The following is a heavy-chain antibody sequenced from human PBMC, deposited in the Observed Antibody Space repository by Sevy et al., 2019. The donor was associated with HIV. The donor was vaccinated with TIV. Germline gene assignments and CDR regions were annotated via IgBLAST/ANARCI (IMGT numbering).Heavy chain of an antibody. J-gene: IGHJ5*02. CDR3: ARDILHYCSGGSCYLYNWFDP. V-gene: IGHV6-1*01. D-gene: IGHD2-15*01. Sequence: SQTLSLTCAISGDSVSSNSAAWNWIRQSPSRGLEWLGRTYYRSKWYNDYAVSVKSRITINPDTSKYQFSLQLNSVTPEDTAVYYCARDILHYCSGGSCYLYNWFDPWGQGTLVTVSS. CDR2: TYYRSKWYN. CDR1: GDSVSSNSAA.